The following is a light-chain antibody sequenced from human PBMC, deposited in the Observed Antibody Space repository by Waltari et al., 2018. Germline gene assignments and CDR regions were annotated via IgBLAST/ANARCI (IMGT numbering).Light chain of an antibody. Sequence: DIVMTQSPESLAVSLGERATINCKSSQSVLKTSTNKNYLAWYQHRPGQPPKLLFYWSSTRESGFPDRFSSSGSGTDFTLTISSLHAEDVAVYYCQQYYNAPVTFGGGTKMEI. CDR3: QQYYNAPVT. CDR2: WSS. CDR1: QSVLKTSTNKNY. J-gene: IGKJ4*01. V-gene: IGKV4-1*01.